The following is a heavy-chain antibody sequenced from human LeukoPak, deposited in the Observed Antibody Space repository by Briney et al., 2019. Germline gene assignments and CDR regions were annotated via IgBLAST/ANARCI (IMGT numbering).Heavy chain of an antibody. D-gene: IGHD3-22*01. CDR3: ARDKEYYYDSSVPFDI. CDR2: IYTSGST. V-gene: IGHV4-4*07. J-gene: IGHJ3*02. CDR1: GGSISSYY. Sequence: SETLSLTCTVSGGSISSYYWSWIRQPAGRGLEWIGRIYTSGSTNYNPSLKSRVTMSVDTSKNQFSLKLSSVTAADTAVYYSARDKEYYYDSSVPFDIWGQGTMVTVSS.